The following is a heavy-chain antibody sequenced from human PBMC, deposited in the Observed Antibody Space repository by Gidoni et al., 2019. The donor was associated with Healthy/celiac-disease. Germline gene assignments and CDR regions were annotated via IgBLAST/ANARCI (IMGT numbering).Heavy chain of an antibody. CDR1: GYTFTSYY. D-gene: IGHD2-15*01. V-gene: IGHV1-46*03. CDR2: INPSGGCT. CDR3: ARRPVCSGGSCYPYYFDY. Sequence: QVQLVQSGAEVKKPGASVKVSCKASGYTFTSYYMHWVRQAPGQGLEWMGIINPSGGCTSYAQKFQGRVTMTRDTSTSTVYMELSSLRSEDTAVYYCARRPVCSGGSCYPYYFDYWGQGTLVTVSS. J-gene: IGHJ4*02.